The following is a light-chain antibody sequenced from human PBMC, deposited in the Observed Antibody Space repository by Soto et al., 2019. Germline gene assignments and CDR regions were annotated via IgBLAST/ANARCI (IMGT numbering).Light chain of an antibody. Sequence: EIMRTQSPATLSVSHGERVTLSCRASQSVSNNLAWYQQQPGQAPRLLIYGASTTATGIPARFSGSGSGTEFTLTISSRQSEDFAVYYCLHYKDWPRWTFGQGTKVDIK. V-gene: IGKV3-15*01. CDR2: GAS. CDR3: LHYKDWPRWT. CDR1: QSVSNN. J-gene: IGKJ1*01.